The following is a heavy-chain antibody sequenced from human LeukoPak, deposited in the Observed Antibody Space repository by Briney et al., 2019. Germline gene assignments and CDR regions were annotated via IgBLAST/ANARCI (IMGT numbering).Heavy chain of an antibody. CDR2: ISWDGGST. J-gene: IGHJ4*02. V-gene: IGHV3-43*01. CDR3: AKDGKNYFDY. Sequence: GGSLRLSCAASGFIFDDYTMHWVRQAPGKGLEWVSLISWDGGSTYYADSVKGRFTNSRDNSKNSLSLQMNSLRTEDTALYYCAKDGKNYFDYWGQGTLVTVSS. CDR1: GFIFDDYT.